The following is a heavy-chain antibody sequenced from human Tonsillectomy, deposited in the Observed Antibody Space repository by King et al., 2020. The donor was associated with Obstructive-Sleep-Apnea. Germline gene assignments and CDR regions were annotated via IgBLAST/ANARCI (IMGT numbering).Heavy chain of an antibody. J-gene: IGHJ4*02. CDR1: GDSISTSYY. V-gene: IGHV4-39*07. Sequence: LQLQESGPGLVKPSETLSLTCTVSGDSISTSYYWSWIRQPPGKGLEWIGTIYYSGSTYYNPSLKSRLTISVDTSNNQFSLNLSSVTAADTAVYYCARGPSLGEENDYWGQGTLVTVSS. CDR3: ARGPSLGEENDY. CDR2: IYYSGST. D-gene: IGHD2-21*01.